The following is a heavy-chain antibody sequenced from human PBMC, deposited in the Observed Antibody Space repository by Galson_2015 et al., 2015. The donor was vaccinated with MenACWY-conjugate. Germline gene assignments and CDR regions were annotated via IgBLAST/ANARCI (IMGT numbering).Heavy chain of an antibody. D-gene: IGHD3-9*01. CDR1: GFSFRSYA. CDR2: IRGSGGSR. V-gene: IGHV3-23*01. Sequence: SLRLSCAVSGFSFRSYAMSWVRQAPGKGLEWVSGIRGSGGSRYDADSVEGRFTISRDNSKNTLYLQMNSLRAEDTAVYYCAKRSDILTGYYIERRFFDYWGQGTLVTVSS. J-gene: IGHJ4*02. CDR3: AKRSDILTGYYIERRFFDY.